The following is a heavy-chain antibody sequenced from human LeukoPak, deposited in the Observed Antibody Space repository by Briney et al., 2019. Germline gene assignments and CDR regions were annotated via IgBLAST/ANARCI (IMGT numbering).Heavy chain of an antibody. V-gene: IGHV3-30*04. CDR1: GFTFSSYA. D-gene: IGHD3-16*02. CDR2: ISYDGSNK. Sequence: GGSLRLSCAASGFTFSSYAMHWVRQAPGKGLEWVAVISYDGSNKYYADSVKGRFTISRDNSKNTLYLQMNSLRAEDTAVYYCAKEGYDYVWGSYRYLYYFDYWGQGTLVTVSS. CDR3: AKEGYDYVWGSYRYLYYFDY. J-gene: IGHJ4*02.